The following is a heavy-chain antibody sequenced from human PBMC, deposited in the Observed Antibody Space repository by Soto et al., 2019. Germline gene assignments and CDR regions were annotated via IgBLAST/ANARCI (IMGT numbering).Heavy chain of an antibody. J-gene: IGHJ6*03. CDR1: GGSISSGGYY. CDR2: IYYSGST. D-gene: IGHD5-12*01. V-gene: IGHV4-31*03. CDR3: ARDKRGYSGYDSYYYYMDV. Sequence: QVQLQESGPGLVKPSQTLSLTCTVSGGSISSGGYYWSWIRQHPGKGLEWIGYIYYSGSTYYNPSLKSRVTISVDTSKNQFSLKLSSVTAADTAVYYCARDKRGYSGYDSYYYYMDVWGKGTTVTLSS.